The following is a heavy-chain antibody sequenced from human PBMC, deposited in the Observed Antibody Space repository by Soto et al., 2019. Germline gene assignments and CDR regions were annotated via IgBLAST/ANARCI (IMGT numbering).Heavy chain of an antibody. J-gene: IGHJ5*02. CDR2: INPSGGST. V-gene: IGHV1-46*03. CDR3: ARVYDYYGSGSLFDP. D-gene: IGHD3-10*01. CDR1: GYTFTSYY. Sequence: ASVKVCCKASGYTFTSYYMHWVRQAPGQGLEWMGIINPSGGSTSYAQKFQGRVTMTRDTSTSTVYMELSSLRSEDTAVYYCARVYDYYGSGSLFDPWGQGTLVTVSS.